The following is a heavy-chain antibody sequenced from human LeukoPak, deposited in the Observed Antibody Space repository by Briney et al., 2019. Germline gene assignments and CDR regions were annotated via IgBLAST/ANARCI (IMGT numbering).Heavy chain of an antibody. Sequence: GSSVKVSCKASGYTFTYRYLHWVRQAPGQALEWMGWITPFNGNTNHAQRFQDRSTIASDRSMSTAYMELSSLRSEDTAMYYCAIQEYCSGGSCYFVFDYWGQGTLVIVSS. J-gene: IGHJ4*02. V-gene: IGHV1-45*02. CDR3: AIQEYCSGGSCYFVFDY. D-gene: IGHD2-15*01. CDR2: ITPFNGNT. CDR1: GYTFTYRY.